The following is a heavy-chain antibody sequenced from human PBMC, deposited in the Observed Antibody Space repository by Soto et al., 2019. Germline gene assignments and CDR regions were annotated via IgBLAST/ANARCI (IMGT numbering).Heavy chain of an antibody. CDR1: GGSISSYY. D-gene: IGHD6-19*01. V-gene: IGHV4-59*01. J-gene: IGHJ4*02. Sequence: SETLSLTCTVSGGSISSYYWSWIRQPPGKGLEWIGYIYYSGSTNYNPSLKSRVTISVDTSKNQFSLKLSSVTAADTAVYYCARAERGQSSGWYWFWGQGTLVTVSS. CDR2: IYYSGST. CDR3: ARAERGQSSGWYWF.